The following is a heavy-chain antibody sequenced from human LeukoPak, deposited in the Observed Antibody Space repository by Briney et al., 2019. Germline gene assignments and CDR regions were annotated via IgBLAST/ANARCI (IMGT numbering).Heavy chain of an antibody. CDR3: ARSSPPTYYHFYYYMDV. J-gene: IGHJ6*03. CDR2: MNPNSGNT. Sequence: GASVTVSCKASGYTFTSYDINWVRQATGQGLEWMGWMNPNSGNTGYAQKFQGRVTMTRNTSISTAYMELSSLRSDDTAVYYCARSSPPTYYHFYYYMDVWGKGSTVTVSS. D-gene: IGHD6-13*01. CDR1: GYTFTSYD. V-gene: IGHV1-8*01.